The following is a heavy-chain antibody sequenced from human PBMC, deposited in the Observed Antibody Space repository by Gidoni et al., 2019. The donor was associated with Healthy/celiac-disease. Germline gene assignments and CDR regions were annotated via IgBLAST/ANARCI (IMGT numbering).Heavy chain of an antibody. CDR2: ISAYNGNT. CDR3: ARSPPSIAAAARGWFDP. Sequence: QVQLVQSGAEVKKPGASVKVSCKASGYTFTSYGISWVRQAPGQGLVWMGWISAYNGNTNYAQKLQGRVTMTTDTSTSTAYMELRSLRSDDTAVYYCARSPPSIAAAARGWFDPWGQGTLVTVSS. V-gene: IGHV1-18*01. CDR1: GYTFTSYG. D-gene: IGHD6-13*01. J-gene: IGHJ5*02.